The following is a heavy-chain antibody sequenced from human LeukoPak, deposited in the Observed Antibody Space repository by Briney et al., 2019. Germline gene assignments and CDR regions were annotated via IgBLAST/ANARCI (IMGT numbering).Heavy chain of an antibody. CDR2: INPNSGGT. CDR3: ARDREYYYDTSGLANDAFHI. J-gene: IGHJ3*02. D-gene: IGHD3-22*01. CDR1: GYTFTGYY. Sequence: GASVKVSCKASGYTFTGYYMHWVRQAPGQGLEWMGWINPNSGGTNYAQKFQGRATMTRDTSISTAYMELSRLRSDDTAVYYCARDREYYYDTSGLANDAFHIWGQGTMVTVSS. V-gene: IGHV1-2*02.